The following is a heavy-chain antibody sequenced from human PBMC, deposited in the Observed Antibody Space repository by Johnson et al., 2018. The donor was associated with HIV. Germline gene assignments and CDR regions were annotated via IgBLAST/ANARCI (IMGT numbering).Heavy chain of an antibody. CDR2: ISYDGSNK. D-gene: IGHD3-22*01. J-gene: IGHJ3*02. V-gene: IGHV3-30*04. CDR3: AKAPLSGYEDAFDI. CDR1: GFTFSSYA. Sequence: QVQLVESGGGVVQPGRSLRLSCAASGFTFSSYAMHWVRQAPAKGLEWVAVISYDGSNKYYADSVKGRFTISRDNSKNTLYLQMNSLRAEDTAVYYCAKAPLSGYEDAFDIWGQGTMVTVSS.